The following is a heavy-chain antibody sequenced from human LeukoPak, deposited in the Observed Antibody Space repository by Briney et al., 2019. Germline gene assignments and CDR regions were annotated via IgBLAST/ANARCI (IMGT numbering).Heavy chain of an antibody. CDR1: GFSFSSYT. J-gene: IGHJ4*02. D-gene: IGHD3-10*01. CDR3: ARDRIGTMVRGVIIRPGGYFDY. Sequence: GGSLRLSCAASGFSFSSYTMHWVRQAPGKGLEWVAVISYDGSNKYYADSVKGRFTISRDNAKNTQQLEMNSLRAEDTAVYYCARDRIGTMVRGVIIRPGGYFDYWGQGTLVTVSS. V-gene: IGHV3-30-3*01. CDR2: ISYDGSNK.